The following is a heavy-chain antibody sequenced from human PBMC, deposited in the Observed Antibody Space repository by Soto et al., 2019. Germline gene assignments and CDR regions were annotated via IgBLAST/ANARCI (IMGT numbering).Heavy chain of an antibody. D-gene: IGHD2-21*01. CDR2: ISAYNGNT. V-gene: IGHV1-18*01. Sequence: ASVKVSWKASGYTFTSYGISWVRQAPGQGLEWMGWISAYNGNTNYAQKVQGRVTMTTDTSTSTAYMELRSLRSDDTAVYYCARSSGSAYRFDPWGQGTLVTVSS. CDR3: ARSSGSAYRFDP. CDR1: GYTFTSYG. J-gene: IGHJ5*02.